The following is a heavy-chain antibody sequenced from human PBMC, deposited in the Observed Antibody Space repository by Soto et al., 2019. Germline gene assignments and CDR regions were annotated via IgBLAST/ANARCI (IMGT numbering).Heavy chain of an antibody. Sequence: QVQLVESGGGGVQPGRPLRLSCAASGFPFSSYARHWFRQAQGTGLEWVAVISYEGSNKYYADSVKGRFTISRDNSKNTLYLQMNSLRAEDTAVYYCARAGYSSSWYVDYWGQGTLVTVSS. D-gene: IGHD6-13*01. CDR1: GFPFSSYA. J-gene: IGHJ4*02. CDR2: ISYEGSNK. CDR3: ARAGYSSSWYVDY. V-gene: IGHV3-30-3*01.